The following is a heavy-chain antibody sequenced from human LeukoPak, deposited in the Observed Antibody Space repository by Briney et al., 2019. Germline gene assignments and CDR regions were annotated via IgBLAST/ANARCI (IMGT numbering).Heavy chain of an antibody. D-gene: IGHD6-25*01. CDR3: VREGGSSGRAGYFDH. CDR2: ISSDGNNK. V-gene: IGHV3-30-3*01. J-gene: IGHJ4*02. CDR1: GFTFNGSP. Sequence: GGTLSLSCAASGFTFNGSPLHWVRQTPGKGREWRALISSDGNNKHYSDSVEGRFTISRDNSKNTLDLQLDSLRPEDTATYYCVREGGSSGRAGYFDHWGRGILVTVSS.